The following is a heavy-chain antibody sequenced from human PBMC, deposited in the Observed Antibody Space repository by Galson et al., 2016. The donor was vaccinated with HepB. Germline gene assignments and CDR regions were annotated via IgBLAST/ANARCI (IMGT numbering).Heavy chain of an antibody. J-gene: IGHJ5*02. V-gene: IGHV1-69*06. CDR3: ARGYTSGWYWFDP. D-gene: IGHD6-19*01. CDR2: IIPIFGTA. CDR1: GDYFNNYL. Sequence: SVKVSCKVSGDYFNNYLMTWVRQAPGQGLEWMGGIIPIFGTANYAQKFQGRVTITADKSTSTAYMELTSLRPEDTAVYYYARGYTSGWYWFDPWGQGTLVTVSS.